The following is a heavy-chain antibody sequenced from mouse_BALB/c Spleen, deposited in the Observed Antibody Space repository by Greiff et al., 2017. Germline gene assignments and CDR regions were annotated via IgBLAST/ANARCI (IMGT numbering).Heavy chain of an antibody. CDR1: GYSITSGYS. Sequence: EVQLQESGPDLVKPSQSLSLTCTVTGYSITSGYSWHWIRQFPGNKLEWMGYIHYSGSTNYNPSLRSRITITRDTSKNTFFLQLNSVTTEDTATYYCARYRCVVVFDYWGQGTTLTVSS. CDR3: ARYRCVVVFDY. V-gene: IGHV3-1*02. CDR2: IHYSGST. J-gene: IGHJ2*01.